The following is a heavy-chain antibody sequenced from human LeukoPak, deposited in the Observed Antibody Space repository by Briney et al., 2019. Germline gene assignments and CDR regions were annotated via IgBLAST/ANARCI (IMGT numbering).Heavy chain of an antibody. Sequence: GRSLRLSCAASGFTYSSYAMHWVRQAPGKGLEWVAVISYDGSNKYYADSVRGRFTISRDNSKNTLYLQMNSLRAEDTAVYCCARERLRANWFDPWGQGTLVTVSS. V-gene: IGHV3-30*04. CDR2: ISYDGSNK. D-gene: IGHD6-25*01. CDR3: ARERLRANWFDP. J-gene: IGHJ5*02. CDR1: GFTYSSYA.